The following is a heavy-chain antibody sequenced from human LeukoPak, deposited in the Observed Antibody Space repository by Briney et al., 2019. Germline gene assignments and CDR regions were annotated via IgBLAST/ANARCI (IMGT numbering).Heavy chain of an antibody. Sequence: ASVKVSCKDSGYTFTSYGISWVRQATGQGLEWMGWMNPNSGNTGYAQKFQGRVTMTRNTSISTAYMELSSLRSEDTAVYYCARGIYSGYDGPVDYWGQGTLVTVSS. J-gene: IGHJ4*02. CDR2: MNPNSGNT. D-gene: IGHD5-12*01. V-gene: IGHV1-8*02. CDR3: ARGIYSGYDGPVDY. CDR1: GYTFTSYG.